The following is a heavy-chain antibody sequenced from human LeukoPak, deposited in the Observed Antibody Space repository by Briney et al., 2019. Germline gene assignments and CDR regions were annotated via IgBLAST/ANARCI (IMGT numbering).Heavy chain of an antibody. D-gene: IGHD3-10*01. CDR1: RFTFSSYG. J-gene: IGHJ3*02. V-gene: IGHV3-30*18. Sequence: GESLRLSWAASRFTFSSYGMHWVRQAPGKGLEWVAVISYDGSNKYYADSVKGRFTISRDNSKNTLYLQMNSLRAEDTAVYYCAKDLVKGSIRDAFDIWGQGTMVTVSS. CDR2: ISYDGSNK. CDR3: AKDLVKGSIRDAFDI.